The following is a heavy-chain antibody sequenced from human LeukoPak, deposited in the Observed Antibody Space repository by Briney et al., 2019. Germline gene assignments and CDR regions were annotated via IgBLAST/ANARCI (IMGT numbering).Heavy chain of an antibody. V-gene: IGHV4-59*01. CDR1: GGSISSYY. CDR3: ARVTYYYDSSGYSHRVFDY. Sequence: PSETLSLTCTVSGGSISSYYWSWIRQPPGKGMEWIGYIYYSGSTNYNPSLKSRVTISVDTSKNQFSLKLSSVTAADTAVYYCARVTYYYDSSGYSHRVFDYWGQGTLVTVSS. D-gene: IGHD3-22*01. CDR2: IYYSGST. J-gene: IGHJ4*02.